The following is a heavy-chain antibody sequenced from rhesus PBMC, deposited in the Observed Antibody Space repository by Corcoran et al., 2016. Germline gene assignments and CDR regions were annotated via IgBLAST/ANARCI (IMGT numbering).Heavy chain of an antibody. CDR3: ARLCSSTYCSSAVY. V-gene: IGHV4-173*01. CDR2: IPCSGGST. J-gene: IGHJ4*01. Sequence: QLQLQESGPGLVKPSETLSLTFAVSGGSISSNYWSWIRQPPGKGLEWIGRIPCSGGSTHYNPSLKSRVTISTDTSKNQFSLKLSSVTAADTAVYYCARLCSSTYCSSAVYWGQGVLVTVSS. D-gene: IGHD2-15*01. CDR1: GGSISSNY.